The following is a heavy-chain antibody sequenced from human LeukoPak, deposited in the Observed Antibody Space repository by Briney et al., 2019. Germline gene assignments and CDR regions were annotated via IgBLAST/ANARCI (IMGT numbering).Heavy chain of an antibody. CDR3: ARDHDWNYVSSKYFDY. Sequence: ASVKVSCKASGYTFTSYGISWVRQAPGQGLEWMGWISAYNGNTNYTQKLQGRVTMTTDTSTSTAYTELRSLRSDDTAVHYCARDHDWNYVSSKYFDYWGQGTLVTVSS. V-gene: IGHV1-18*01. J-gene: IGHJ4*02. CDR1: GYTFTSYG. CDR2: ISAYNGNT. D-gene: IGHD1-7*01.